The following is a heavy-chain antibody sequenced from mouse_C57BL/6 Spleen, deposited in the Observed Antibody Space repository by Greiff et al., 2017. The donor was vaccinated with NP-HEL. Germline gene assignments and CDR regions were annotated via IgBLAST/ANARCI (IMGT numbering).Heavy chain of an antibody. J-gene: IGHJ2*01. CDR2: IDPSDSYT. V-gene: IGHV1-50*01. Sequence: QVQLQQPGAELVKPGASVKLSCKASGYTFTSYWMQWVKQRPGQGLEWIGEIDPSDSYTNYNQKFKGKATLTVDTSSSTAYMQLSSLTSEDSAVYYCARGLGQIYDGYYSDHWGQGTTLTVSS. CDR3: ARGLGQIYDGYYSDH. D-gene: IGHD2-3*01. CDR1: GYTFTSYW.